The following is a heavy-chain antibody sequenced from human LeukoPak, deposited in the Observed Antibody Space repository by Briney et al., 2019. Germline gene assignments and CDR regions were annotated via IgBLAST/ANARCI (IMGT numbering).Heavy chain of an antibody. J-gene: IGHJ4*02. D-gene: IGHD3-3*01. V-gene: IGHV4-34*01. CDR2: INHSGST. Sequence: SETLSLTCAVYGGSFSGYYWSWIRQPPGKGLEWIGEINHSGSTNYNPSLKSRVTISVDTSKNQFSLKLSSVTAADTAVYYCAREHYDFWLEVDYWGQGTLVTVSS. CDR1: GGSFSGYY. CDR3: AREHYDFWLEVDY.